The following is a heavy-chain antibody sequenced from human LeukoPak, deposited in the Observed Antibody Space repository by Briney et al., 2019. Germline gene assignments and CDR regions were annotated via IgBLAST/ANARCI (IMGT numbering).Heavy chain of an antibody. D-gene: IGHD3-3*01. CDR2: TYYSGST. CDR1: GGSISSSSYY. J-gene: IGHJ4*02. CDR3: ARQGYYDFWSGQHDY. Sequence: SETLSLTCTVSGGSISSSSYYWGWIRQPPGKGLEWIASTYYSGSTYYNPSLKRRVTISVDTSKNQFSLKLSSVTAADTAVYYCARQGYYDFWSGQHDYWGQGTLVTVSS. V-gene: IGHV4-39*01.